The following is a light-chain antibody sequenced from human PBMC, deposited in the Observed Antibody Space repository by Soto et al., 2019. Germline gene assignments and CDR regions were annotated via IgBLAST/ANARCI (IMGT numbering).Light chain of an antibody. J-gene: IGKJ4*01. Sequence: IFLTQYPATLSLSPGERATLSCRASQSVSSSYLAWYQQKPGQTPRLLIHGASTRATGIAARFSGSGSGTEFTLTISGLQSEDFATYYCQQYNIWPVTSGGVGNVDI. CDR3: QQYNIWPVT. CDR1: QSVSSSY. V-gene: IGKV3D-15*01. CDR2: GAS.